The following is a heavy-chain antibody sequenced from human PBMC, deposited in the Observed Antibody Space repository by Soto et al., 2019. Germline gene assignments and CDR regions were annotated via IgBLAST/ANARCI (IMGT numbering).Heavy chain of an antibody. CDR2: IIPIFGTA. D-gene: IGHD3-10*01. Sequence: QVQLVQSGAEVKKPGSSVKVSCKASGGTFSSYAISWVRQAPGQGLEWMGGIIPIFGTANYAQKIQGRVTITADKSTSTAYMELSSLRSEDTAVYYCASDNLPGANYYYGMDVWGQGTTVTVSS. CDR1: GGTFSSYA. J-gene: IGHJ6*02. V-gene: IGHV1-69*06. CDR3: ASDNLPGANYYYGMDV.